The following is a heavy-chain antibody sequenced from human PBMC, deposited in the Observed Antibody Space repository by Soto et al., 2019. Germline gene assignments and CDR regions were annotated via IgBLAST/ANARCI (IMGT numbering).Heavy chain of an antibody. J-gene: IGHJ5*02. V-gene: IGHV4-39*01. CDR2: IYYSGST. CDR1: GGSISRSTYY. CDR3: VTNIEYGSSPFGP. D-gene: IGHD6-6*01. Sequence: SETLSLTCTVSGGSISRSTYYWGWIRQPPGKGLEWIGSIYYSGSTYYNPSLKSRVTISVDTSKNQFSLKLSSVTAADTAVYFCVTNIEYGSSPFGPWGQGTLVTVSS.